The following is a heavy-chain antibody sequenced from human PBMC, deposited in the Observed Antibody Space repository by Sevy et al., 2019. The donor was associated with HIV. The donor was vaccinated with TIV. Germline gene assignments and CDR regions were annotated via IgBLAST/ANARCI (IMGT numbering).Heavy chain of an antibody. CDR3: ARDLGYESTGYLPLFDN. V-gene: IGHV3-30-3*01. CDR1: GFTFSTHA. J-gene: IGHJ4*02. CDR2: ISYDGNIE. D-gene: IGHD3-22*01. Sequence: GGSLRLSCAASGFTFSTHAMHWVRQAPGKGLGWVAIISYDGNIEYYPDSVKGRFTISRDDSKNTLYLQMNSLRSEDTALYYCARDLGYESTGYLPLFDNWGQGTLVTVSS.